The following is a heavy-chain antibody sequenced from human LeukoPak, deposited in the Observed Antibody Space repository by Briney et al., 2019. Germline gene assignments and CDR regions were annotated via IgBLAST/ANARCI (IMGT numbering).Heavy chain of an antibody. Sequence: GGSLRLSWAASGFTFSDYYMSWIRQAPGKGLGWVSYISSSGSTIYYADSVKGRFTISRDNAKNSLYLQMNSLRAEDTAVYYCARGEPYYDILTVLPYYFDYWGQGTLVTVSS. V-gene: IGHV3-11*01. J-gene: IGHJ4*02. CDR2: ISSSGSTI. CDR1: GFTFSDYY. CDR3: ARGEPYYDILTVLPYYFDY. D-gene: IGHD3-9*01.